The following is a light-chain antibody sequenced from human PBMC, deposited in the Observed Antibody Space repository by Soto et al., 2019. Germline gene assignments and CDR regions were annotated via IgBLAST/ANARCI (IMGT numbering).Light chain of an antibody. Sequence: IVLTQSPVTLSLSPGETAILSCRASQSVTSSNLAWYQQRPGQAPRLLIYGASNRATGIAERFSGSGSGADFRLTISRLEPEDFAVYYCQHYGASQYTFGQGTKVDIK. CDR2: GAS. V-gene: IGKV3-20*01. CDR3: QHYGASQYT. CDR1: QSVTSSN. J-gene: IGKJ2*01.